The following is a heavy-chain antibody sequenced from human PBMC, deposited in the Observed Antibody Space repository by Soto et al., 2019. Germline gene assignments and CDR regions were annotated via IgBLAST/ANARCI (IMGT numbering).Heavy chain of an antibody. V-gene: IGHV3-21*01. Sequence: GGSLRLSCAASGFTFSSYSMNWVRQAPGKGLEWVSSISSSSYIYYADSVKGRFTISRDNAKNSLYLQMISLRAEDTAVYYCARVWDYFSSTSCYGWNYYYYMDVWGKGTTVTVSS. CDR3: ARVWDYFSSTSCYGWNYYYYMDV. CDR2: ISSSSYI. CDR1: GFTFSSYS. D-gene: IGHD2-2*01. J-gene: IGHJ6*03.